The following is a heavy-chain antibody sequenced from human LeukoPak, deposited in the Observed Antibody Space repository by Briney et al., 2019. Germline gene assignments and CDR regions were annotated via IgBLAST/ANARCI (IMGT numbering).Heavy chain of an antibody. CDR2: IIPYLNIP. J-gene: IGHJ6*02. CDR3: ARGGYYEVDALDV. CDR1: GGTFSSFV. D-gene: IGHD3-16*01. V-gene: IGHV1-69*04. Sequence: PWASVKVSCKASGGTFSSFVITWVRQAPGQGLEWMGKIIPYLNIPDYAQKFQGRVTITADKSTNTAYMEVSGLGSEDTAIYYCARGGYYEVDALDVWGQGTTVTVSS.